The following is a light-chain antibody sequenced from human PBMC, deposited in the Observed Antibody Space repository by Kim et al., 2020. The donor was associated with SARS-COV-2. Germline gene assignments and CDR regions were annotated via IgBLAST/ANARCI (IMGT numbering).Light chain of an antibody. J-gene: IGKJ1*01. Sequence: DIQMTQSPSSLSASVGDRVTITCRASQGIKNYLNWYQQKPGKAPKLLIYAASTLQRGVPSRFSGSASGTDFTFTISSLQPEDIATYYCQQNYNLPRAFGQGTKVDIK. CDR3: QQNYNLPRA. V-gene: IGKV1-39*01. CDR2: AAS. CDR1: QGIKNY.